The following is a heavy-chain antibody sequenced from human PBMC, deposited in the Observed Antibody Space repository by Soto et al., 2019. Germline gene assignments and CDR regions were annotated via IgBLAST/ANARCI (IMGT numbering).Heavy chain of an antibody. J-gene: IGHJ6*02. Sequence: SVKVSCKASGGTFSNYAISWVRQAPGQGLEWVGGIIPMFGTSNYEQNFQGRVSITADESTSTAYMELSSLRSEDTAVYYCARGVRTGFYGMDVWGQGTTVTVSS. CDR2: IIPMFGTS. D-gene: IGHD3-10*01. CDR3: ARGVRTGFYGMDV. V-gene: IGHV1-69*13. CDR1: GGTFSNYA.